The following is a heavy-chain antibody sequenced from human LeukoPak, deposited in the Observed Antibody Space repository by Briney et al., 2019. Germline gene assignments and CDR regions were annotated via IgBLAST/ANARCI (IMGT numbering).Heavy chain of an antibody. J-gene: IGHJ4*02. D-gene: IGHD2-15*01. CDR2: ISAYNGNT. V-gene: IGHV1-18*04. Sequence: GASVKVSCKASGYTFTGYYMHWVRQAPGQGLEWMGWISAYNGNTNYAQKLQGRVTMTTDTSTSTAYMELRSLRSDDTAVYYCARDLFGPGYCSGGSCYPAGYWGQGTLVTVSS. CDR3: ARDLFGPGYCSGGSCYPAGY. CDR1: GYTFTGYY.